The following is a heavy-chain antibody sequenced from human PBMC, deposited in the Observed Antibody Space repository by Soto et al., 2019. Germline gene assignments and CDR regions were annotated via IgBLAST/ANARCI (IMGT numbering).Heavy chain of an antibody. CDR3: AKNPYYDYVWGSYRYTGCSLDY. CDR1: GFTFSSYA. CDR2: ISGSGGST. D-gene: IGHD3-16*02. J-gene: IGHJ4*02. V-gene: IGHV3-23*01. Sequence: GGSLRLSCAASGFTFSSYAMSWVRQAPGKGLEWVSAISGSGGSTYYADSVKGRFTISRDNSKNTLYLQMNSLRAEDTAVYYCAKNPYYDYVWGSYRYTGCSLDYWGQGTLVTVSS.